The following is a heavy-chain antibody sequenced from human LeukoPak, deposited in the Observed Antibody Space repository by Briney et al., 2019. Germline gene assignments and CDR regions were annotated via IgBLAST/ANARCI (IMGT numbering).Heavy chain of an antibody. V-gene: IGHV4-34*01. Sequence: SETLSLTCAVYGGSFSGYYWSWIRQPPVKGLEWIGEINHSGSTNYNPSLKSRVTISVDTSKNQFSLKLSSVTAADTAVYYCARWGETAYYYDSSGYYLDYWGQGTLVTVSS. CDR3: ARWGETAYYYDSSGYYLDY. CDR2: INHSGST. CDR1: GGSFSGYY. D-gene: IGHD3-22*01. J-gene: IGHJ4*02.